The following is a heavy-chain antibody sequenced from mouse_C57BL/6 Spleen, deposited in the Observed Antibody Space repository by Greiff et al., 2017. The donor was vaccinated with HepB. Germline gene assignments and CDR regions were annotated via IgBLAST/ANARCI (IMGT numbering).Heavy chain of an antibody. Sequence: DVMLVESGGGLVQPKGSLKLSCAASGFSFNTYAMNWVRQAPGKGLEWVARIRSKSNNYATYYADSVKDRFTISRDDSERMLYLQMNNLKTEDTAMYYCVRQISYAMDYWGQGTSVTVSS. J-gene: IGHJ4*01. CDR2: IRSKSNNYAT. CDR3: VRQISYAMDY. CDR1: GFSFNTYA. V-gene: IGHV10-1*01.